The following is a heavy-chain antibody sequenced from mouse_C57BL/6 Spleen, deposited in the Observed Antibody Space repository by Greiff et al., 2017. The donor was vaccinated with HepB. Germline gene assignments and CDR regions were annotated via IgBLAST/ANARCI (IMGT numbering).Heavy chain of an antibody. CDR3: ARGTRYFDV. Sequence: QVQLKQPGAELVKPGASVKLSCKASGYTFTSYWMHWVKQRPGQGLEWIGMIHPNSGSTNYNEKFKSKATLTVDKSSSTAYMQLSSLTSEDSAVYYCARGTRYFDVWGTGTTVTVSS. J-gene: IGHJ1*03. V-gene: IGHV1-64*01. CDR1: GYTFTSYW. D-gene: IGHD3-3*01. CDR2: IHPNSGST.